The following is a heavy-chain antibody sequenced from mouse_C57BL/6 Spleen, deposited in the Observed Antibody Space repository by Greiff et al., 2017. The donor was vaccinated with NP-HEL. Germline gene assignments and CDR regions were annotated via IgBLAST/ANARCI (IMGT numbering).Heavy chain of an antibody. D-gene: IGHD3-2*02. CDR3: ARDAGSSGYAFAY. CDR2: SRNKANDYTT. Sequence: EVQGVESGGGLVQSGRSLRLSCATSGFTFSDFYMEWVRQAPGKGLEWIAASRNKANDYTTEYSASVKGRFIVSRDTSQSILYLQMNALRAEDTAIYYCARDAGSSGYAFAYWGQGTLVTVSA. J-gene: IGHJ3*01. V-gene: IGHV7-1*01. CDR1: GFTFSDFY.